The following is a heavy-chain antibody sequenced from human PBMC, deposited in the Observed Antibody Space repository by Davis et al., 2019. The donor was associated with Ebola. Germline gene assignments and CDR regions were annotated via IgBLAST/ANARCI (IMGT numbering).Heavy chain of an antibody. V-gene: IGHV3-23*01. CDR1: GFTFSSYS. CDR2: ISSGGGAP. CDR3: AKELTMVRGVRDFDY. Sequence: PGGSLRLSCATSGFTFSSYSMHWVRQAPGKGLEWVSDISSGGGAPYYADSVKGRFTTFRDNPKNTLYLQMNSLRAEDTAVYYCAKELTMVRGVRDFDYWGQGTLVTVSS. D-gene: IGHD3-10*01. J-gene: IGHJ4*02.